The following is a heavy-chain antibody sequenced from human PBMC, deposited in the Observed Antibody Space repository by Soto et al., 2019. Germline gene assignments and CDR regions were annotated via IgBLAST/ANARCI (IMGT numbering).Heavy chain of an antibody. V-gene: IGHV4-30-4*01. J-gene: IGHJ4*02. CDR1: GGSISSGSYY. Sequence: SXTLSLTCTVSGGSISSGSYYWSWIRQPPGKGLEWIGFISYSGSTYYSLSLKSRVTISVDTSKNQFSLNLSFVTAADTAVYYCATMGTPATGLYYFDYWGQGTLVTVSS. CDR2: ISYSGST. D-gene: IGHD5-18*01. CDR3: ATMGTPATGLYYFDY.